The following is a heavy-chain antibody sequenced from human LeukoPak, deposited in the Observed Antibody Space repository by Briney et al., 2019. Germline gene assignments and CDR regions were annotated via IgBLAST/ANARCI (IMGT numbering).Heavy chain of an antibody. Sequence: GGSLRLSCAASGFTFSDYSMNWVRQAPGKGLEWVSYISSSSSTIYYADSVRGRFTISRDNAKNSLYLQMNSLRAEDTAVYYCARDRNDSSGYYYGYWGQGTPVTVSS. CDR2: ISSSSSTI. J-gene: IGHJ4*02. CDR1: GFTFSDYS. CDR3: ARDRNDSSGYYYGY. D-gene: IGHD3-22*01. V-gene: IGHV3-48*04.